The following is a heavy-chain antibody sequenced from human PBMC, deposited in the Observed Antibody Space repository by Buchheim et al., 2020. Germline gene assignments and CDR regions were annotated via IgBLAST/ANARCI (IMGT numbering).Heavy chain of an antibody. D-gene: IGHD3-10*01. CDR2: IYSDGSR. J-gene: IGHJ4*02. V-gene: IGHV3-66*01. CDR1: GFTVSSHY. CDR3: ARVYSSGSYVDY. Sequence: EVQLVASGGGLVQPGGSLRLSCAASGFTVSSHYMMWVRQAPGKGLDWVSVIYSDGSRYYADFVKGRFTISRDISKNTLYFQMSSLRAEDTAVYYCARVYSSGSYVDYWGQGTL.